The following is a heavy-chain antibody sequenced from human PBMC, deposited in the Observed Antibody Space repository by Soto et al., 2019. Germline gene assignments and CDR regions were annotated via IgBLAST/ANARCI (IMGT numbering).Heavy chain of an antibody. V-gene: IGHV4-30-2*01. D-gene: IGHD3-3*01. CDR1: GGSISSGGYS. J-gene: IGHJ5*02. Sequence: PSETLSLTCAVSGGSISSGGYSWSWIRQPPGKGLEWIGSIYDSGSTYFNPSLKSRVTVLLDKSKNQFSLKLSSVTAADTAVYYCARVNRDFDNWFDPWGQGTLVTVSS. CDR3: ARVNRDFDNWFDP. CDR2: IYDSGST.